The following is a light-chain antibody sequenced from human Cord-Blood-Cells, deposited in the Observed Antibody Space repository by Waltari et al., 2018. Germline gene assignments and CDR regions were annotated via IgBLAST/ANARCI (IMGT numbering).Light chain of an antibody. J-gene: IGKJ1*01. CDR1: QSISSY. CDR2: AAS. CDR3: QQSYSTPPTWT. Sequence: DIQLTQSPSSLSASVVDRVTITCRASQSISSYLNWYQQKPGKAPKLLIYAASSLQSGVPSRFSGSGSGTDFTLTISSLQPEDFATYYCQQSYSTPPTWTFGQGTKVEIK. V-gene: IGKV1-39*01.